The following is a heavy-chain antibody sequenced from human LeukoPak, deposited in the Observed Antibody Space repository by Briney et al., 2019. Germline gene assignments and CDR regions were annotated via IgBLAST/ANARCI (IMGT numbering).Heavy chain of an antibody. D-gene: IGHD3-3*02. CDR3: ASSSIQDYYYYMDV. CDR1: GFTFSSYA. V-gene: IGHV3-21*01. CDR2: ISSSSSYI. Sequence: GGSLRLSCAASGFTFSSYAMNWVRQAPGKGLEWVSSISSSSSYIYYADSVKGRFTISRDNAKNSLYLQMNSLRAEDTAVYYCASSSIQDYYYYMDVWGKGTTVTVSS. J-gene: IGHJ6*03.